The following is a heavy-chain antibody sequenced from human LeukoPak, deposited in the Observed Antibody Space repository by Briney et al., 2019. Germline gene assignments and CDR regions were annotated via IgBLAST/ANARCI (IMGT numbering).Heavy chain of an antibody. V-gene: IGHV4-34*01. J-gene: IGHJ6*02. CDR2: INHSGST. CDR1: GGSISSYY. CDR3: ASSPYYYGMDV. Sequence: SETLSLTCTVSGGSISSYYWSWIRQPPGKGLEWIGEINHSGSTNYNPSLKSRVTISVDTSKNQFSLKLSSVTAADTAVYYCASSPYYYGMDVWGQGTTVTVSS.